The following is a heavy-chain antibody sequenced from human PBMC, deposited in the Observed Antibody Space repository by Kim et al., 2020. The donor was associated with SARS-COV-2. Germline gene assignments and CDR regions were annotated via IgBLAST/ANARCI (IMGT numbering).Heavy chain of an antibody. V-gene: IGHV3-30-3*01. CDR3: ARDMIKHQQQLLSLYYYYGMDV. J-gene: IGHJ6*02. CDR2: ISYDGSNK. CDR1: GFTFSSYA. Sequence: GGSLRLSCAASGFTFSSYAMHWVRQAPGKGLEWVAVISYDGSNKYYADSVKGRFTISRDNSKNTLYLQMNSLRAEDTAVYYCARDMIKHQQQLLSLYYYYGMDVWGQGTTVTVSS. D-gene: IGHD6-13*01.